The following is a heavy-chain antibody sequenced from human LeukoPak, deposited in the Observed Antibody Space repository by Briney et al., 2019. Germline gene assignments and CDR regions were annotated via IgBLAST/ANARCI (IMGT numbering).Heavy chain of an antibody. V-gene: IGHV1-69*05. D-gene: IGHD2-15*01. CDR1: GGTFSSYA. J-gene: IGHJ5*02. CDR2: IIPIFGTA. Sequence: GASVKVSCKASGGTFSSYAISWVRQAPGQGLEWMGGIIPIFGTANYAQKLQGRVTMTTDTSTSTAYMELRSLRSDDTAVYYCARDGPWLLPNNWFDPWGQGTLVTVSS. CDR3: ARDGPWLLPNNWFDP.